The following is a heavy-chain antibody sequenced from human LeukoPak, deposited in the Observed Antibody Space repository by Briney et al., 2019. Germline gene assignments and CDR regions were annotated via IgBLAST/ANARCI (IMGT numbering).Heavy chain of an antibody. CDR1: GFTFDDYG. V-gene: IGHV3-20*04. Sequence: GGSLRLSCAASGFTFDDYGMSWVRQAPGKGLEWVSGINWNGGSTGYADSVKGRFTISRDNAKNSPYLQMNSLRAEDTALYYCARVTGYSYGYDYWGQGTLVTVSS. D-gene: IGHD5-18*01. J-gene: IGHJ4*02. CDR3: ARVTGYSYGYDY. CDR2: INWNGGST.